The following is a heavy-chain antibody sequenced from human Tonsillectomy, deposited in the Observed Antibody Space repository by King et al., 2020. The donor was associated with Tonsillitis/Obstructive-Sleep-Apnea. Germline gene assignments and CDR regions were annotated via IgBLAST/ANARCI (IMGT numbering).Heavy chain of an antibody. D-gene: IGHD2-8*01. CDR3: VRDMVLEAGGDAFDI. CDR1: GGSISSYY. J-gene: IGHJ3*02. Sequence: QMQLQESGPGLVKPSETLSLTCTVSGGSISSYYWSWIRQPPGKGLEWVGYIYYSGSTNSNPSLKSRVTISVDTSKNQFSLKLSSVTAADTAMYYCVRDMVLEAGGDAFDIWGPGTMVTVSS. V-gene: IGHV4-59*01. CDR2: IYYSGST.